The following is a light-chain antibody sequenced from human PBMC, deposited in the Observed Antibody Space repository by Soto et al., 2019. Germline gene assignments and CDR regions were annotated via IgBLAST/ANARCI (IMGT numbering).Light chain of an antibody. CDR1: QSVSSN. V-gene: IGKV3-15*01. CDR3: QQYNKWPPYT. CDR2: AAS. Sequence: EIVMTQSPATLSVSPGERATLSCRASQSVSSNLAWYQQKPGQAPRLLIYAASTRATGIPARFSCSWSGTEFTLTISSLQSEDFAVYYCQQYNKWPPYTFGPGTKLEIK. J-gene: IGKJ2*01.